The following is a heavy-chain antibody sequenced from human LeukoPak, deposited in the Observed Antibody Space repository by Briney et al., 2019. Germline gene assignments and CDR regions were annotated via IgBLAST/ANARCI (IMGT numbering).Heavy chain of an antibody. CDR2: IYYSGST. J-gene: IGHJ4*02. V-gene: IGHV4-59*08. D-gene: IGHD3-9*01. Sequence: SETLSLTCTVSGGSISSHYWSWIRQPPGKGLEWIGYIYYSGSTYYNPSLRSRVTISVDTSKNLFSLKLSSVTAADTAVYYCARRLRDYDILTGYGPSYFDYWGQGTLVTVSS. CDR3: ARRLRDYDILTGYGPSYFDY. CDR1: GGSISSHY.